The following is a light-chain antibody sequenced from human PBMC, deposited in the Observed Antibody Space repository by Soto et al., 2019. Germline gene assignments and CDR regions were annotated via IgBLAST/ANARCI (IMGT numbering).Light chain of an antibody. J-gene: IGKJ1*01. CDR2: GAS. Sequence: EIVLTQSPGTLSVSPGERATLSCRASQSVSSNLAWYQQKPGQAPRLLIYGASTRATGTPARFSGSGSGTEFTLTISSLQSEDFAVYYCQQYNNWPPWTFGQGTKVDI. CDR3: QQYNNWPPWT. CDR1: QSVSSN. V-gene: IGKV3-15*01.